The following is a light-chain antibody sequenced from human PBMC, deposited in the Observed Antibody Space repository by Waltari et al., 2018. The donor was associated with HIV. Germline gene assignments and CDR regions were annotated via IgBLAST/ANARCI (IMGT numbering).Light chain of an antibody. CDR1: QSVETN. J-gene: IGKJ4*01. V-gene: IGKV3-15*01. Sequence: ITQHPAPLSVPPGERLLIACRANQSVETNVAWYQQKSGRPPRLLIYGASTRATGVPVRFSAGGSGTDFTLAISSLQSDDFAVYFCQQYHFWPLTFGGGTRAEIK. CDR3: QQYHFWPLT. CDR2: GAS.